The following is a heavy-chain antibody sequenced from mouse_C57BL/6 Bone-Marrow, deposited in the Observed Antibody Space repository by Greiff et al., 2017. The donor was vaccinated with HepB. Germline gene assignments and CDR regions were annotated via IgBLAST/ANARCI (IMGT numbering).Heavy chain of an antibody. CDR1: GYTFTDYY. D-gene: IGHD1-1*01. V-gene: IGHV1-19*01. CDR3: ARGGFITTNYFDY. CDR2: INPYNGGT. Sequence: EVQLQQSGPVLVKPGASVKMSCKASGYTFTDYYMNWVKQSHGKSLEWIGVINPYNGGTSYNQKFKGKATLTVDKSSSTAYMELNSLTSEDSAVYYCARGGFITTNYFDYWGQGTTLTVSS. J-gene: IGHJ2*01.